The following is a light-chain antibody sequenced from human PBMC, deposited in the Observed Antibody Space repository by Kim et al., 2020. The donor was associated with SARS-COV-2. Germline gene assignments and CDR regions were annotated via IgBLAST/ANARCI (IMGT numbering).Light chain of an antibody. CDR3: QQRADWPRT. CDR2: DAS. CDR1: QNIFNY. J-gene: IGKJ4*01. V-gene: IGKV3-11*01. Sequence: EIVLTQSPATLSLSPGERATLSCRASQNIFNYLAWYRQKPGQAPRLLIKDASNRATGIPDRFSASGSGTDFTLSISSLEPEDFAVYYCQQRADWPRTFGGGTKVDIK.